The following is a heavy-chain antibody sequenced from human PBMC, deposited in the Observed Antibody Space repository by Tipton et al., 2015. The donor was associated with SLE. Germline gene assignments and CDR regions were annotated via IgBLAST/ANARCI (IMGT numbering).Heavy chain of an antibody. CDR1: GGSISSYY. V-gene: IGHV4-59*01. CDR3: AREGEYYYDNSGRDAFDI. Sequence: TLSLTCTVSGGSISSYYWSWIRQPPGKGLEWIGYIYYSGSTNYNPSLKSRVTISVDTSKKQFSLKLNSVTAADTAVYYCAREGEYYYDNSGRDAFDIWGQGTMVTVSS. D-gene: IGHD3-22*01. J-gene: IGHJ3*02. CDR2: IYYSGST.